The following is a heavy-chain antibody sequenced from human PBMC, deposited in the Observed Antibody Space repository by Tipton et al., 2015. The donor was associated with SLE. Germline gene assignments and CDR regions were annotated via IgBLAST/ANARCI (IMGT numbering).Heavy chain of an antibody. D-gene: IGHD2-21*01. Sequence: LRLSCTVSGGSISSGSYYWSWIRQPAGKGLEWIGRIYTSGSTNYNPSLKSLVTISVDTSKNQFSLKLSSVTAADTAVYYCARGCGGDCLIPESLAHWGQGPLATVPS. J-gene: IGHJ1*01. CDR2: IYTSGST. V-gene: IGHV4-61*02. CDR3: ARGCGGDCLIPESLAH. CDR1: GGSISSGSYY.